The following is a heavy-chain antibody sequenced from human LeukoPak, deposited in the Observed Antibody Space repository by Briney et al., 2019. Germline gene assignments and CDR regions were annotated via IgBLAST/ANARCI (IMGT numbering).Heavy chain of an antibody. CDR3: ARVWNSRSGFDY. J-gene: IGHJ4*02. Sequence: SETLPLTCAVYGGSFSGYYWSWIRQPPGKGLEWIGEINHSGSTNYNPSLKSRVTISVDTSKNQFSLKLSSVTAADTAVYYCARVWNSRSGFDYWGQGTLVTVSS. D-gene: IGHD1/OR15-1a*01. CDR2: INHSGST. V-gene: IGHV4-34*01. CDR1: GGSFSGYY.